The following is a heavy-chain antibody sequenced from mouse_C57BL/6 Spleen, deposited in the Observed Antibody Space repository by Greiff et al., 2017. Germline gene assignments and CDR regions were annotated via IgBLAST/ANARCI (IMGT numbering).Heavy chain of an antibody. Sequence: QVQLKESGAELVRPGASVTLSCKASGYTFTDYEMHWVKQTPVHGLEWIGAIDPETGGTAYNQKFKGKAILTADKSSSTAYMELRSLTSEDSAVDYCTGTYGYTWFAYWGQGTLVTVSA. D-gene: IGHD2-2*01. CDR1: GYTFTDYE. J-gene: IGHJ3*01. CDR3: TGTYGYTWFAY. V-gene: IGHV1-15*01. CDR2: IDPETGGT.